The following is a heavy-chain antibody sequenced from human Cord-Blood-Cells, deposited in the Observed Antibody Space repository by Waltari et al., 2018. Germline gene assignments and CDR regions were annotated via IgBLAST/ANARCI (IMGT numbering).Heavy chain of an antibody. CDR2: MNPNSGNT. Sequence: QVQLVQSGAEVKKPGASVKVSCKASGYTFTSYDINWVRQATGQGLEWMGWMNPNSGNTGYAQKVQCRVTMTRNTSISTAYMELSSLRSEDTAVYYCARGQSTVTTDYYYGMDVWGQGTTVTVSS. D-gene: IGHD4-4*01. CDR3: ARGQSTVTTDYYYGMDV. CDR1: GYTFTSYD. J-gene: IGHJ6*02. V-gene: IGHV1-8*01.